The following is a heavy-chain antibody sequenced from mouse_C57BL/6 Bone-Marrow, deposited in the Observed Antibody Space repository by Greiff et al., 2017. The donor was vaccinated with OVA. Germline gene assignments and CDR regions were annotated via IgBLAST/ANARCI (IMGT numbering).Heavy chain of an antibody. V-gene: IGHV3-6*01. D-gene: IGHD2-1*01. Sequence: EVQLQESGPGLVKPSQSLSLTCSVTGYSITSGYYWNWIRQLPGNQLEWMGYISYDGSNNYNPSFKNRTSITIDTSKNQCFLKWNAVTTEDTATYYCARVSCNYRIAYWGQGTLVTVSA. CDR2: ISYDGSN. CDR1: GYSITSGYY. J-gene: IGHJ3*01. CDR3: ARVSCNYRIAY.